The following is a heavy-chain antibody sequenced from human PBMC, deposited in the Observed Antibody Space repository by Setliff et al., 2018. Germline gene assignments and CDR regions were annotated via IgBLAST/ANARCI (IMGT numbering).Heavy chain of an antibody. V-gene: IGHV4-39*01. D-gene: IGHD6-19*01. CDR1: GGYIGGTSYY. Sequence: SETLSLTCIVSGGYIGGTSYYWGWIRQPPGKGLEWIGSIHFRGTTYYNPSLNSQVTISVDTSKNQFSLNLNSVTAADTAVYYCARVGVTSGWAYWGLRTLVTVSS. CDR3: ARVGVTSGWAY. J-gene: IGHJ4*02. CDR2: IHFRGTT.